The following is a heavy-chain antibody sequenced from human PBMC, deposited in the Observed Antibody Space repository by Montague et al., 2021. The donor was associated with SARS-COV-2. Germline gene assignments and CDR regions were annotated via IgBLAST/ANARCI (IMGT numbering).Heavy chain of an antibody. D-gene: IGHD1-14*01. Sequence: PALVKPTQTLTLTCTFSGFSLDTSGESVGWIRQPPGKALEWLAVIYWYDDGRYSPSLKSRLTITKGTSKNQVVLTMTNMDPVDTATYFFGQFLHRGSPNWYFDFWGRGTLVTVSS. J-gene: IGHJ2*01. CDR1: GFSLDTSGES. CDR3: GQFLHRGSPNWYFDF. CDR2: IYWYDDG. V-gene: IGHV2-5*01.